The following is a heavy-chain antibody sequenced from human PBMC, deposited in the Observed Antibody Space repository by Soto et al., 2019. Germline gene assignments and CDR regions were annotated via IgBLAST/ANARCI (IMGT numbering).Heavy chain of an antibody. D-gene: IGHD2-15*01. Sequence: SVKVSCKASVGTFSRYAISWVQQAPGQGLAWMGWISPIFCTANYAQKFQGRVTITADESTSTAYMELSSLRSEDTAVYYCARDVGYCSGGSCPPAWFDPWGQGTLVTVSS. CDR3: ARDVGYCSGGSCPPAWFDP. CDR2: ISPIFCTA. V-gene: IGHV1-69*13. J-gene: IGHJ5*02. CDR1: VGTFSRYA.